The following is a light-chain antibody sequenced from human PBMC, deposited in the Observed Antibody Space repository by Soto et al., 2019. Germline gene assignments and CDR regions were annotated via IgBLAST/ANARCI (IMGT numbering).Light chain of an antibody. J-gene: IGKJ1*01. Sequence: AIQMTQSPSSLSASVGDRVTITCRASQGIRNDLGWYQQKPGKAPELLIYDASSLESGVPSRFSDSGSGTEFTLTISSLQPDDFATYYCQQYNSYSWTFGQGTKVDIK. CDR1: QGIRND. V-gene: IGKV1-13*02. CDR2: DAS. CDR3: QQYNSYSWT.